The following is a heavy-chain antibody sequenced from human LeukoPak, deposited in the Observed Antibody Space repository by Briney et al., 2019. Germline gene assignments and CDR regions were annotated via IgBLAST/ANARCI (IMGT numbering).Heavy chain of an antibody. D-gene: IGHD1-26*01. CDR1: GFTFSRYW. V-gene: IGHV3-7*01. CDR3: ARAWDVDF. CDR2: IKQDGSEK. Sequence: GGSLRLSCAASGFTFSRYWMSWVRQAPGKGLEWVANIKQDGSEKYYVDSVKGRFSISRDNAKNLVYLQMNSLRAEDTAVYYCARAWDVDFWGQGTMVTVSS. J-gene: IGHJ3*01.